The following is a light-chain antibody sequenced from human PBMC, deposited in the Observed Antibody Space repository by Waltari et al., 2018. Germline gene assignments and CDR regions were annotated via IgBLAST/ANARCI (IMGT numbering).Light chain of an antibody. CDR3: QTYDSTKIHVV. CDR2: EDD. CDR1: RRSIATNH. Sequence: NVLLTQPHSVSESPGKTVTIPCTRRRRSIATNHAQWSQPRPARAPTIVIYEDDQRPSGVPDRFSGSIDSSSNSASLTISGLKTEDEADYYCQTYDSTKIHVVFGGGTKLTVL. V-gene: IGLV6-57*03. J-gene: IGLJ2*01.